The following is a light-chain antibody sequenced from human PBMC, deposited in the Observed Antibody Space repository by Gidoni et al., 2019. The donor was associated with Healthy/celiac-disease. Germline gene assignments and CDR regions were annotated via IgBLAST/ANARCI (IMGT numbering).Light chain of an antibody. CDR2: WAS. CDR1: QSVLYSSNNKNY. J-gene: IGKJ1*01. Sequence: DIVMTHSPDSLAVSLGERSTINCKSSQSVLYSSNNKNYLAWYQQKPGQPPKLLIYWASTREYGVPDRFSGSGSGTDFTLTISSLQAEDVAVYYCQQYYSTPTWTFGQGTKVEIK. V-gene: IGKV4-1*01. CDR3: QQYYSTPTWT.